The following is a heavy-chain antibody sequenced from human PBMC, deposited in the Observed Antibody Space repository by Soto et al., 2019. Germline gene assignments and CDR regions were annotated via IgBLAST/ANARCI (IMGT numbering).Heavy chain of an antibody. CDR3: ATDRTTVTTPPAGP. D-gene: IGHD4-17*01. J-gene: IGHJ5*02. Sequence: QVQLVQSGAEVKKPGASVKVSSRVSGYTLTDITMHWVRQAPGKGLEWMGGFDPEDGETIYAQKFQGRVTMTEDTSTDTAYMELSSLRSEDMAVYYCATDRTTVTTPPAGPWGQGTLVTVSS. CDR2: FDPEDGET. CDR1: GYTLTDIT. V-gene: IGHV1-24*01.